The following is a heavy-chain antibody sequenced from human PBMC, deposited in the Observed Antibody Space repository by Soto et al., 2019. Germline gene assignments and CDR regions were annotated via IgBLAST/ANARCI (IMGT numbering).Heavy chain of an antibody. V-gene: IGHV4-39*01. Sequence: PSETLSLTGTASGGSISSSSYYWGWMRQPPGKGLEWIGSIYYIGSTYYNPSLKSRVTISVDTSKNQFSLKLSSVTAADTAVYWVWGRRLLYYDILTGRDNYYYVMDVCGQGTTVAVSS. J-gene: IGHJ6*02. D-gene: IGHD3-9*01. CDR2: IYYIGST. CDR1: GGSISSSSYY. CDR3: WGRRLLYYDILTGRDNYYYVMDV.